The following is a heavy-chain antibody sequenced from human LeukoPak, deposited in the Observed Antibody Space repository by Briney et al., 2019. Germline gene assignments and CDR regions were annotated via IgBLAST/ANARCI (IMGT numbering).Heavy chain of an antibody. D-gene: IGHD2-2*02. Sequence: SETLSLTCTVSGGSISSGSYYWSWIRQPAGKGLEWIGRIYTSGSTNYNPSLKSRVTISVDTSKNQFSLKLSSVTAADTAVYYCARESATAIPNWGQGTLVTVSS. V-gene: IGHV4-61*02. CDR1: GGSISSGSYY. J-gene: IGHJ4*02. CDR3: ARESATAIPN. CDR2: IYTSGST.